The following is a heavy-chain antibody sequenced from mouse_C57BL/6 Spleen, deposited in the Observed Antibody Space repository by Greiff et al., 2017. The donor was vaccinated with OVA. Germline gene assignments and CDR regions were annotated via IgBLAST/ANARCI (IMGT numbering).Heavy chain of an antibody. V-gene: IGHV5-17*01. D-gene: IGHD2-3*01. Sequence: EVKLVESGGGLVKPGGSLKLSCAASGFTFSDYGMHWVRQAPEKGLEWVAYISSGSSTIYYADTVKGRFTISRDNAKNTLFLQMTSLRSEDTAMYYGARGDDGYYDWYFDVWGTGTTVTVSS. J-gene: IGHJ1*03. CDR3: ARGDDGYYDWYFDV. CDR2: ISSGSSTI. CDR1: GFTFSDYG.